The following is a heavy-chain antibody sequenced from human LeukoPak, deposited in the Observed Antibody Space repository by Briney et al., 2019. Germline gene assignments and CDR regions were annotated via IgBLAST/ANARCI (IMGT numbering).Heavy chain of an antibody. CDR1: GFTFSSYA. D-gene: IGHD3-22*01. Sequence: GGSLRLSCAASGFTFSSYAMSWVRQAPGKGLEWVPAISGSGGSTYYADSVKGRFTISRDNPKNTLYLQMNSLRAEDTAVYYCAKSGPGYYDSSGYAFDIWGQGTMVTVSS. CDR2: ISGSGGST. CDR3: AKSGPGYYDSSGYAFDI. J-gene: IGHJ3*02. V-gene: IGHV3-23*01.